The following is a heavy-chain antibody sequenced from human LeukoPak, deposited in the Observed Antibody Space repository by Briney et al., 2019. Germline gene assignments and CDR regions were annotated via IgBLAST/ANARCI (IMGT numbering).Heavy chain of an antibody. V-gene: IGHV3-15*01. CDR1: GFTFSNAW. CDR2: IKSKTAGGTT. D-gene: IGHD1-26*01. CDR3: TTDGREVGATNDY. J-gene: IGHJ4*02. Sequence: GGSLRLSCAASGFTFSNAWMSWVRQAPGKGLEWVGRIKSKTAGGTTDYAAPVKGRFTISRDDSKNTLYLQMNSLKTEDTAIYYCTTDGREVGATNDYLGQGTLVNVFS.